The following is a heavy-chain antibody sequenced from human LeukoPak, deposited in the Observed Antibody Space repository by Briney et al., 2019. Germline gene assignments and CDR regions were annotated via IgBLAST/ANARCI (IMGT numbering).Heavy chain of an antibody. CDR3: ARVLTSGGPDAFDI. D-gene: IGHD2-15*01. CDR2: ISAYNGNT. CDR1: GYTFTSYG. V-gene: IGHV1-18*01. Sequence: ASVKVSCKASGYTFTSYGISWVRQAPGQGLEWMGWISAYNGNTNYAQKLQGRDTMTTDTSTSTAYMELRSLRSDDTAVYYCARVLTSGGPDAFDIWGQGTMVTVSS. J-gene: IGHJ3*02.